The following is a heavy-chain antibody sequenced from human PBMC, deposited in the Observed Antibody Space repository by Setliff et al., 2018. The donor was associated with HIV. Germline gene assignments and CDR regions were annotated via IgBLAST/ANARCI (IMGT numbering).Heavy chain of an antibody. CDR2: IYYSGST. Sequence: SETLSLTCTVSGSSISSSSYYWGWIRQPPGKGLEWIGSIYYSGSTYYNPSLKSRVTISVDTSKNQFSLKLSSVTASDTAMYYCVRPTGNALLPGGGKGWFDVWGQGTLVTVSS. CDR3: VRPTGNALLPGGGKGWFDV. D-gene: IGHD3-10*01. V-gene: IGHV4-39*07. J-gene: IGHJ5*02. CDR1: GSSISSSSYY.